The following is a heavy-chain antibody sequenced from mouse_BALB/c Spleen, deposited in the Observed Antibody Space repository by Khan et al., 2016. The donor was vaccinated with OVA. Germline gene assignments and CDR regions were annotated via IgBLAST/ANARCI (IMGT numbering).Heavy chain of an antibody. CDR1: GFTFSNYW. CDR3: WILV. V-gene: IGHV6-6*02. CDR2: IRLKSDDYVT. J-gene: IGHJ2*01. D-gene: IGHD1-1*02. Sequence: EVQLEESGGGLVQPGGSMKLSCVASGFTFSNYWMNWVRPSPAKGLEWVAEIRLKSDDYVTHYAEFVKGRFTISRDDSKSSVYLQMNNLRAADTGIYYCWILVWGQGTTLTVSS.